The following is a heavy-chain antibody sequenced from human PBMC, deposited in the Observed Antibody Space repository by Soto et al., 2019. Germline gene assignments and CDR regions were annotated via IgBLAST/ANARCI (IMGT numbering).Heavy chain of an antibody. CDR1: GFTVSSNY. J-gene: IGHJ4*02. Sequence: GGSLRLSSAASGFTVSSNYMSWVRQAPGKGLEWVSVIYSGGSTYYADSVKGRFTISRDNSKNTLYLQMNSLRAEDTAVYYCASVSRDSSGPIDYWGQGTLVTVSS. CDR2: IYSGGST. D-gene: IGHD3-22*01. V-gene: IGHV3-66*01. CDR3: ASVSRDSSGPIDY.